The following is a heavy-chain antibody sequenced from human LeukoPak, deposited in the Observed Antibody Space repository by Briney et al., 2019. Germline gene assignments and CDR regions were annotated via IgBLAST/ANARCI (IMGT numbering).Heavy chain of an antibody. CDR3: ATDNWYFDL. D-gene: IGHD5-24*01. V-gene: IGHV3-23*01. CDR1: GFRFSSYD. Sequence: PGGSLRLSCAASGFRFSSYDMSWVRQAPGKGLEWVSTIPVSATRTYDSDSVKGRSTISRDHATSTLYLQMGSLRAEDTATYYCATDNWYFDLWGRGTLVTVSS. J-gene: IGHJ2*01. CDR2: IPVSATRT.